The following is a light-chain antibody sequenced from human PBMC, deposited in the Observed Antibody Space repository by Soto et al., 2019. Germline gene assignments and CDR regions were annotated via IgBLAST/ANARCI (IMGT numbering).Light chain of an antibody. CDR3: QQYNNWPPWT. V-gene: IGKV3-15*01. Sequence: TQSPATLSVSPGERATLSCRASQSVSSNLAWYQQKPGQAPRLLIYGASTRATGIPARFSGSGSGTEFTLTISSLQSEDFAVYYCQQYNNWPPWTFGQGTKVEIK. J-gene: IGKJ1*01. CDR1: QSVSSN. CDR2: GAS.